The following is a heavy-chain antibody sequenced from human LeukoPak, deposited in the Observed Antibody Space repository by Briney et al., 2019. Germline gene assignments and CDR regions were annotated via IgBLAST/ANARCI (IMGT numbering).Heavy chain of an antibody. CDR3: AKDPYSSAWYGRSDY. CDR1: GFTFGDYA. J-gene: IGHJ4*02. D-gene: IGHD6-19*01. CDR2: IRYDGSNK. V-gene: IGHV3-30*02. Sequence: HPGGSLRLSCTASGFTFGDYAMSWFRQAPGKGLEWVAFIRYDGSNKFYADSVKGRFTISRDNSKNTLYLQMNSLRAEDTAVYYCAKDPYSSAWYGRSDYWGQGTLVTVSS.